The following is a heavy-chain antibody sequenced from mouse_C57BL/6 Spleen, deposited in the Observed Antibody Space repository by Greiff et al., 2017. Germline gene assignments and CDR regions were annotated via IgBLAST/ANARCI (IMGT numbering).Heavy chain of an antibody. CDR1: GFTFSSYA. D-gene: IGHD2-4*01. V-gene: IGHV5-9-1*02. CDR2: ISSGGDYI. Sequence: EVQGVESGEGLVKPGGSLKLSCAASGFTFSSYAMSWVRQTPEKRLEWVAYISSGGDYIYYADTVKGRFTISRDNARNTLYLQMSSLKSEDTAMYYCTRYDYEYYFDYWGQGTTLTVSS. CDR3: TRYDYEYYFDY. J-gene: IGHJ2*01.